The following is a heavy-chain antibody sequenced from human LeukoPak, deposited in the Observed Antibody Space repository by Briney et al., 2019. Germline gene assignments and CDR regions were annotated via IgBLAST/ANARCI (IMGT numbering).Heavy chain of an antibody. D-gene: IGHD3-10*01. CDR3: ARRREHGSGSDWL. V-gene: IGHV3-21*01. CDR2: I. J-gene: IGHJ4*02. CDR1: GFDFSIYG. Sequence: GGSLRLSCAASGFDFSIYGMNWVRQAPGKGLEWVSSIYYSDSLKGRFTISRDNARSSLYLQMSSLRAEDTAVYYCARRREHGSGSDWLWGQGTLVTVSS.